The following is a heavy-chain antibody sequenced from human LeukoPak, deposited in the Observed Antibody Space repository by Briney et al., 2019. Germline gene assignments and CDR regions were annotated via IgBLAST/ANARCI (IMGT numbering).Heavy chain of an antibody. D-gene: IGHD4-11*01. CDR2: IYYSGST. CDR1: GGSISSYY. V-gene: IGHV4-59*01. CDR3: ARNLGSNYNYYYYGMDV. J-gene: IGHJ6*02. Sequence: SETLSLTCTVSGGSISSYYWSWIRQPPGKGLEWIGYIYYSGSTNYNPSLKSRVTISVDTSKNQFSLKLSSVTAADTAVYYCARNLGSNYNYYYYGMDVWGQGTMVTVSS.